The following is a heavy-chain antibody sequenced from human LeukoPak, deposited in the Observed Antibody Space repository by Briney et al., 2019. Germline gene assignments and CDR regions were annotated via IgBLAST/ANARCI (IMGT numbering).Heavy chain of an antibody. D-gene: IGHD3-16*01. CDR2: ISSDGSDK. CDR3: ASWGGGAQAGISGFGVFDY. CDR1: GITFSNHS. J-gene: IGHJ4*02. V-gene: IGHV3-30*14. Sequence: GGCLRLSCAASGITFSNHSMPWVRQAPGKWRGWVAFISSDGSDKRYADSVKGRFTISRDNSKNTVYLQMSSLRTDDTAVFHCASWGGGAQAGISGFGVFDYWGQGTLVTVSS.